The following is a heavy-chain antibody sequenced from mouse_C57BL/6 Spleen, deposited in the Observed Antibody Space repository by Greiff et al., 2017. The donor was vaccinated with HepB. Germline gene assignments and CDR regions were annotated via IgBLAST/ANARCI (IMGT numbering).Heavy chain of an antibody. J-gene: IGHJ1*03. CDR1: GYTFTSYW. CDR3: ARRAYYGSSYGGWYFDV. CDR2: IYPSHSET. Sequence: QVQLQQPGAELVRPGSSVKLSCKASGYTFTSYWMDWVKQRPGQGLEWIGNIYPSHSETHYNQKFKDKATLTVDKSSSTAYMQLSSLTSEDSAVYYCARRAYYGSSYGGWYFDVWGTGTTVTVSS. D-gene: IGHD1-1*01. V-gene: IGHV1-61*01.